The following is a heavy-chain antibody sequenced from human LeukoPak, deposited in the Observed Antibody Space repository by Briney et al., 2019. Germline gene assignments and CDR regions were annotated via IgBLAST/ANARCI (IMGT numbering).Heavy chain of an antibody. D-gene: IGHD6-19*01. J-gene: IGHJ4*02. Sequence: ASVKVSCKASGYTFTSYDINWVRQATGQGLEWMGWMNPNSGNTGYAQKFQGRVTMTRDTSTSTVYMELSSLRSEDTAVYYCARAYSSGPSYFDYWGQGTLLTVSS. CDR3: ARAYSSGPSYFDY. V-gene: IGHV1-8*01. CDR2: MNPNSGNT. CDR1: GYTFTSYD.